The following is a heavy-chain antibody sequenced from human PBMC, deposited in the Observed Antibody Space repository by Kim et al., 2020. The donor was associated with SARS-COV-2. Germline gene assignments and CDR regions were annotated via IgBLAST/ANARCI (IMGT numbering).Heavy chain of an antibody. J-gene: IGHJ4*02. D-gene: IGHD4-17*01. V-gene: IGHV3-53*01. CDR2: IYPDGYP. Sequence: GGSLRLSCAASGFTVSSYVMSWFRQTPGKGLEWVSLIYPDGYPYYADSVKGRFTISRDTSESTLYLQMNSLRADDTAVYYCGRLDFGDDYWGQGTLVTVSS. CDR1: GFTVSSYV. CDR3: GRLDFGDDY.